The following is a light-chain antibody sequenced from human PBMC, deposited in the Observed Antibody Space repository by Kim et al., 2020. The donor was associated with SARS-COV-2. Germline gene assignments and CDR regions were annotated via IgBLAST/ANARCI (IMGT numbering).Light chain of an antibody. J-gene: IGKJ1*01. CDR3: KQYVTAPLT. CDR2: GAS. CDR1: QNVSSTY. Sequence: EIVLTQSPGTLSLSPGERATLSCRASQNVSSTYLAWYQQKPGQAPRLLMSGASNRATGIPDRFSGTGSGTDFTLTIDRLEPEDFAVYYCKQYVTAPLTFGQGTKVDIK. V-gene: IGKV3-20*01.